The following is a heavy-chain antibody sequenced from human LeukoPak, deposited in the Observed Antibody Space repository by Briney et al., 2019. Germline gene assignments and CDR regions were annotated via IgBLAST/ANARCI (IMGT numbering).Heavy chain of an antibody. V-gene: IGHV3-74*01. J-gene: IGHJ4*02. CDR2: IHSDETST. D-gene: IGHD3-22*01. CDR3: ASMKSSGYILSY. CDR1: GFTFSSYW. Sequence: PGGSLRLSCVASGFTFSSYWMHWVRQAPGKGLVWVSRIHSDETSTNYADSVKGRFTISRDNAKNTLYLQMNSLRAEDTAIYYCASMKSSGYILSYWGQGTLVTVSS.